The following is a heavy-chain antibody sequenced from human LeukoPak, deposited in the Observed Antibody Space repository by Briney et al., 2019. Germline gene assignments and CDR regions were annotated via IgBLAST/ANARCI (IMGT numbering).Heavy chain of an antibody. J-gene: IGHJ6*02. D-gene: IGHD3-9*01. CDR1: GDTLTELS. V-gene: IGHV1-24*01. CDR2: FDPEDGET. CDR3: ATNFDILTGYSPPYGMDV. Sequence: SVKGSCKVSGDTLTELSMHWVRQAPGKGRECIGGFDPEDGETIYAQKFQGRGTMTEDTPTDTAYMELSSLRSEDTAVYYCATNFDILTGYSPPYGMDVWGQGTTVTVSS.